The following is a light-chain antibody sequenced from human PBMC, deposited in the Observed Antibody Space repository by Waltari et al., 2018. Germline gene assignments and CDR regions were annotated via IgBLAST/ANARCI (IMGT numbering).Light chain of an antibody. CDR1: QSVSSNY. CDR3: QQYGTSPRT. CDR2: GAS. J-gene: IGKJ1*01. Sequence: EIVLTQSPGTLSLSPGEIASLSCRTSQSVSSNYLAWYQQRPGQAPRLLIYGASSRAIGIPDRFSGSGSGTDFTLTISRLEPEDFAVYYCQQYGTSPRTFGQGTKVEIK. V-gene: IGKV3-20*01.